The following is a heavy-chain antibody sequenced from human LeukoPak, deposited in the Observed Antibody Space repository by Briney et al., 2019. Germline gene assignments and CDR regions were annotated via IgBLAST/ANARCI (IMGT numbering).Heavy chain of an antibody. CDR1: GFTFSNAW. CDR2: ISVSGIT. V-gene: IGHV3-23*01. J-gene: IGHJ5*02. D-gene: IGHD2-15*01. CDR3: AKGFSVRGRFDP. Sequence: PGGSLRLSCAASGFTFSNAWMSWVRQAPGKGLEWVSGISVSGITVYADSVKGRLTISRDNSKNTLYLQMNNLRAEDTALYYCAKGFSVRGRFDPWGQGTQVTVSS.